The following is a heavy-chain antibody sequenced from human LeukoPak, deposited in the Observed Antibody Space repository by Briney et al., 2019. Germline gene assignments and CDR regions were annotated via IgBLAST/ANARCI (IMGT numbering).Heavy chain of an antibody. CDR2: INPSGGST. Sequence: EASVTVSCKASGYTFTSYDINWARQAPGQGLEWMGIINPSGGSTSYAQKFQGRVTMTRDTSTSTVYMELSSLRFEDTAVYYCARGDCTNGVCYLVDYWGQGTLVTVSS. V-gene: IGHV1-46*01. CDR3: ARGDCTNGVCYLVDY. J-gene: IGHJ4*02. CDR1: GYTFTSYD. D-gene: IGHD2-8*01.